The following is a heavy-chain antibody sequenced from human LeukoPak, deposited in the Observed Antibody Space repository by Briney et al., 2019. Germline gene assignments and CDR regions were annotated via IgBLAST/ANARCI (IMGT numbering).Heavy chain of an antibody. CDR1: GFIFSDYY. CDR3: ARASMRMATAGLVDY. J-gene: IGHJ4*02. Sequence: GGSLRLSCEASGFIFSDYYMSWLRQAPGKGLEWVSYISSSSSYKNYADSAKGRFTISRDDPKNSLYLQMNSLRAEDTAVYYCARASMRMATAGLVDYWGQGTLVTVSS. V-gene: IGHV3-11*05. CDR2: ISSSSSYK. D-gene: IGHD5-24*01.